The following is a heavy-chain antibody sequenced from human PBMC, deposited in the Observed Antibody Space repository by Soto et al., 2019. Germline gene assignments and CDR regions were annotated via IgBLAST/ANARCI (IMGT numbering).Heavy chain of an antibody. CDR3: ARGPTDYYDNSANYFLDY. CDR1: GYTFITCG. V-gene: IGHV1-18*01. J-gene: IGHJ4*02. CDR2: ISTYNGNT. D-gene: IGHD3-22*01. Sequence: ASVKVSCKASGYTFITCGVSWVRQAPGQGLDWLGWISTYNGNTRYAERLQGRVTMTTDTTTNTAYMELRNLRSDDTAVYYCARGPTDYYDNSANYFLDYWGQGTLVTVS.